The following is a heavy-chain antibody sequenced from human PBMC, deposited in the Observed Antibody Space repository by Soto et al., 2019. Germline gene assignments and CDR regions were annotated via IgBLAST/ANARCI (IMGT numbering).Heavy chain of an antibody. CDR1: GFTFSSYG. J-gene: IGHJ4*02. CDR2: ISYDGSNK. V-gene: IGHV3-30*18. Sequence: GGSLRLSCAASGFTFSSYGMHWVRQAPGKGLEWVAVISYDGSNKYYADSVKGRFTISRDNSKNTLYLQMNSLRAEDTAVYYCAKPDTHVSMRDTAMVTGFDYWGQGTLVTVSS. D-gene: IGHD5-18*01. CDR3: AKPDTHVSMRDTAMVTGFDY.